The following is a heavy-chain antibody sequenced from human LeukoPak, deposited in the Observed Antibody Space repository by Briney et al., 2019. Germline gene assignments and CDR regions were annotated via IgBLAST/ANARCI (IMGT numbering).Heavy chain of an antibody. CDR1: GFTFNYYA. V-gene: IGHV3-23*01. Sequence: GGSLRLSCAASGFTFNYYAMSWVRQAPGKGLEWISDISGRGTRTNYADSVKGRFTISRDNSKNTLYVQMNSLGVEDTAVYYCAKDRNNWNRFDPWGQGTLVIVSS. CDR2: ISGRGTRT. CDR3: AKDRNNWNRFDP. D-gene: IGHD1-20*01. J-gene: IGHJ5*02.